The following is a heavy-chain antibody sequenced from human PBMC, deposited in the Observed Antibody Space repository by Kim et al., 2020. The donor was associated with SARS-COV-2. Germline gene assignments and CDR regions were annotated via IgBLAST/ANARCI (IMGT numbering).Heavy chain of an antibody. CDR3: AKGIAVVGLSFDY. CDR1: GFTFTDCA. V-gene: IGHV3-23*01. CDR2: ISGSGRNA. J-gene: IGHJ4*02. D-gene: IGHD6-19*01. Sequence: GGSLRLSCAASGFTFTDCAMNWVRQAPGKGLEWVSTISGSGRNAYYADSVKGRFIITRDDSKYTVSLQMSSLRVEDTAKYYCAKGIAVVGLSFDYWGQG.